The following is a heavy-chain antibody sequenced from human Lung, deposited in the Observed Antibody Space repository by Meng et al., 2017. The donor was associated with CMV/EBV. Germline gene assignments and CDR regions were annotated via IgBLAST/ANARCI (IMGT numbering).Heavy chain of an antibody. CDR2: ISWDGGST. J-gene: IGHJ6*02. D-gene: IGHD6-6*01. Sequence: SCAASGFTFDDYAMHWVRQAPGKGLEWVSLISWDGGSTYYADSVKGRFTISRDNSKNSLYLQMNSLRAEDTALYYCAKDIFGGSYSSSSDGMDVWXQGPTVTVSS. V-gene: IGHV3-43D*03. CDR3: AKDIFGGSYSSSSDGMDV. CDR1: GFTFDDYA.